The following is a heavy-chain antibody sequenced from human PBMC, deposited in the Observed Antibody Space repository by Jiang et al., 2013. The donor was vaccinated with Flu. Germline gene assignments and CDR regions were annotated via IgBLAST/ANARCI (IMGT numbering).Heavy chain of an antibody. CDR3: ARDRDYGFDS. Sequence: QLVESGGGLVQPGGSLRLSCAASEFTVNTHHMDWVRQAPGKGLEWVSLIYSGGSTYYADSVKGRFTISRDNSKNTLYLQMNNLRAEDTALYYCARDRDYGFDSWGQGTLVTVSS. CDR2: IYSGGST. CDR1: EFTVNTHH. D-gene: IGHD4-17*01. V-gene: IGHV3-66*01. J-gene: IGHJ4*02.